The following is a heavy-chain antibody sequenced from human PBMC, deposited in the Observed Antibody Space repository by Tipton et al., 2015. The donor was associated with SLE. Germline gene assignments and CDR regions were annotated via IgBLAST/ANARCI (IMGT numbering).Heavy chain of an antibody. J-gene: IGHJ4*02. V-gene: IGHV1-69*01. Sequence: QLVQSGAEVKKPGPSVKVSCRASGGPFSSYAITGVRQAPGKGLGWLGGIFPFFGTANYAQKFPGRVTITADESTSTAYMELSSLRSEDTAVYYCARGSCSSTSCDTEGFDYWGQGTLVTVSS. CDR1: GGPFSSYA. CDR3: ARGSCSSTSCDTEGFDY. D-gene: IGHD2-2*02. CDR2: IFPFFGTA.